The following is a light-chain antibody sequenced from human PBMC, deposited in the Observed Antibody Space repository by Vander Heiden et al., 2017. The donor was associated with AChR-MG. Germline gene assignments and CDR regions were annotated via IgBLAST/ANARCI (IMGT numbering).Light chain of an antibody. CDR1: SLRSYY. Sequence: SSELTQDPAVSVALGQTVRITCQGDSLRSYYATWYQQKPGQAPVLVIYGKNNRPSGIPDRFSVSSSGNTASLTITGAQAEDEADYYCNSRVSSGNHFFGGGTKLTVL. V-gene: IGLV3-19*01. CDR3: NSRVSSGNHF. CDR2: GKN. J-gene: IGLJ2*01.